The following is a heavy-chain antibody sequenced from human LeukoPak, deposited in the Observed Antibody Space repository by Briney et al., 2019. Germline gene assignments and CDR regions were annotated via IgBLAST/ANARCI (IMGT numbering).Heavy chain of an antibody. CDR1: GFTFSSYA. D-gene: IGHD4-17*01. V-gene: IGHV3-66*01. J-gene: IGHJ4*02. CDR2: IYSGGST. Sequence: GGSLRLSCAASGFTFSSYAMSWVRQAPGKGLEWVSVIYSGGSTYYADSVKGRFTISRDNSKNTLYLQMNSLRAEDTAVYYCARAPLTTVTTGDYWGQGTLVTVSS. CDR3: ARAPLTTVTTGDY.